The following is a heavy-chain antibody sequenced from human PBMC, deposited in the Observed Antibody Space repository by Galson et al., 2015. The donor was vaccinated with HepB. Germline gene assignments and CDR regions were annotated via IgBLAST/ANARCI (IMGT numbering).Heavy chain of an antibody. CDR3: GGLSTVTRQVIDY. CDR2: ISSSSSTI. J-gene: IGHJ4*01. V-gene: IGHV3-48*02. D-gene: IGHD4-17*01. Sequence: SLRLSCAASGFTFSSYSMNWVRQAPGKGLEWVSYISSSSSTIYYADSVKGIFTISRDNAKNSLYLQMNRLRDEDTAVYYCGGLSTVTRQVIDYCGHGALCTVSS. CDR1: GFTFSSYS.